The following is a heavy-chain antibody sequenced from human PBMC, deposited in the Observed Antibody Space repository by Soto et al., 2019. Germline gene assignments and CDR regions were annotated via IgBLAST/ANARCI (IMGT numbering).Heavy chain of an antibody. CDR3: ARDLDIVLPAAHYDAFDI. CDR2: IKQDGIEK. CDR1: GFTFSSYW. J-gene: IGHJ3*02. V-gene: IGHV3-7*01. Sequence: GGSLRLSGAASGFTFSSYWMNWVRQAPGKGLEWVANIKQDGIEKYDVDSVKGRFTISRDNAKNTLYLQMNSLRAEDTAVYYCARDLDIVLPAAHYDAFDIGGQGTMVTVSS. D-gene: IGHD2-2*01.